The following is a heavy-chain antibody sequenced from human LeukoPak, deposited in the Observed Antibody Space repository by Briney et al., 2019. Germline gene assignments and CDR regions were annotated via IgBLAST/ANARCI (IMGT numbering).Heavy chain of an antibody. Sequence: ASVKVSCKASGYTFTGYYMHWVRQAPGQGLEGMGWINPNSGGTNYAQKFQGRVTMTRDTSVSTAYMELSRLRSDDTAVYYCARFVDLSSGYYFYAFDIWGQGTMVTVSS. CDR2: INPNSGGT. CDR1: GYTFTGYY. CDR3: ARFVDLSSGYYFYAFDI. D-gene: IGHD3-22*01. V-gene: IGHV1-2*02. J-gene: IGHJ3*02.